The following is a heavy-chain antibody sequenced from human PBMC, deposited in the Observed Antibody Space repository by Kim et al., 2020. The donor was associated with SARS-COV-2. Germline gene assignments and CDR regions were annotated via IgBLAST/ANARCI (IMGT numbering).Heavy chain of an antibody. CDR2: IYYSGST. Sequence: SETLSLTCTVSGGSISSGGYYWSWIRQHPGKGLEWIGYIYYSGSTYYNPSLKSRVTISVDTSKNQFSLKLSSVTAADTPVYYCARGGLVDFGDSLVDYWGQGTLVTVSS. CDR1: GGSISSGGYY. V-gene: IGHV4-31*03. CDR3: ARGGLVDFGDSLVDY. J-gene: IGHJ4*02. D-gene: IGHD2-21*02.